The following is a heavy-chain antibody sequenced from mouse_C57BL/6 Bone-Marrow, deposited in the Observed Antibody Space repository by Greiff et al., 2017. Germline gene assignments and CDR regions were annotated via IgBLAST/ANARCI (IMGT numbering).Heavy chain of an antibody. D-gene: IGHD2-4*01. CDR2: ISSGGDYI. CDR3: TRESGLTQFAY. CDR1: GFTFSSYA. Sequence: EVKLMESGEGLVKPGGSLKLSCAASGFTFSSYAMSWVRQTPEKRLEWVAYISSGGDYIYYADTVKGRFTISRDNARNTLYLQMSSLKSEDTAMYYCTRESGLTQFAYWGQGTLVTVSA. V-gene: IGHV5-9-1*02. J-gene: IGHJ3*01.